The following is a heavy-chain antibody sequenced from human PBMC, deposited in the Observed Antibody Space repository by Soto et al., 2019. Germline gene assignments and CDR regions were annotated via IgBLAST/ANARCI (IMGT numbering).Heavy chain of an antibody. Sequence: ASVKVSCKAAGGTFSSYAISWVLHSPGQGLEWMGGIIPIFGTANYAQKFQGRFTITADKSTSTAYMELSSLRSEDTAVYYCARGSSSSEFPYYYGMDVWGQGTTVTVSS. CDR1: GGTFSSYA. J-gene: IGHJ6*02. CDR2: IIPIFGTA. V-gene: IGHV1-69*06. CDR3: ARGSSSSEFPYYYGMDV. D-gene: IGHD6-6*01.